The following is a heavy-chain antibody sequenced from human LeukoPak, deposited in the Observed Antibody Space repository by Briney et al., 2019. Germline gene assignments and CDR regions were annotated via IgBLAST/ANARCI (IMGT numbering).Heavy chain of an antibody. CDR1: GFTFSSYG. V-gene: IGHV3-33*01. D-gene: IGHD2-15*01. CDR2: IWYDGSNK. J-gene: IGHJ1*01. Sequence: GGSLRLSCAASGFTFSSYGMHWVRQAPGKGLEWVAVIWYDGSNKYYADSVKGRFTISRDSSKNTLYLQMNSLRAEDTAVYYCARGAVVVTAEYFQHWGQGTLVTVSS. CDR3: ARGAVVVTAEYFQH.